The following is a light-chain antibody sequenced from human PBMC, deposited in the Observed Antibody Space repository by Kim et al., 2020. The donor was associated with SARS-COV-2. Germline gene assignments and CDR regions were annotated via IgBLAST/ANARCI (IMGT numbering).Light chain of an antibody. V-gene: IGKV1-12*01. J-gene: IGKJ4*01. Sequence: ASVGDRVTITCRASQPISSWLAWYQQRPGKAPNLLIYSASSLQSGVPSRFSGSGSGTYYTLTISSLQPEDFATYYCQQSNSFPLTFRGGTKVDIK. CDR3: QQSNSFPLT. CDR2: SAS. CDR1: QPISSW.